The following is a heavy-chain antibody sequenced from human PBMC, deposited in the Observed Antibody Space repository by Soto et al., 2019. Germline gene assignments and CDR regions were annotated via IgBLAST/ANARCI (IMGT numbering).Heavy chain of an antibody. J-gene: IGHJ6*02. CDR3: AREGSSGLYYYYYGMDV. V-gene: IGHV6-1*01. D-gene: IGHD6-13*01. CDR1: GDSVSSNSAA. Sequence: SQTLSLPCAISGDSVSSNSAACNFIRQSPSRGLELLGRTYYRSKWYNDYAVSVKSRITINPDTSKNQFSLQLNSVTPEDTAVYYCAREGSSGLYYYYYGMDVWGQGTTVTVSS. CDR2: TYYRSKWYN.